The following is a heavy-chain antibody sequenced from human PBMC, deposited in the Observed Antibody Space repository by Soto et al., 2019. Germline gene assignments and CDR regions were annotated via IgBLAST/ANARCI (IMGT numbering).Heavy chain of an antibody. D-gene: IGHD6-19*01. V-gene: IGHV3-48*01. Sequence: EVQLVESGGGLVQPGGSLRLSCAASVFTFSSYSMNWVRQAPGKGLEWVSYISSSSSTIYYADSVKGRFTISRDNAKNSLYLQMNSLRAEDTAVYYCARETQWLNWFDPWGQGTLVTVSP. CDR1: VFTFSSYS. CDR3: ARETQWLNWFDP. J-gene: IGHJ5*02. CDR2: ISSSSSTI.